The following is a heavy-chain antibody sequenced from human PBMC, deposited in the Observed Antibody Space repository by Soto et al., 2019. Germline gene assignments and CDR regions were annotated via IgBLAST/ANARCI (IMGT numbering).Heavy chain of an antibody. V-gene: IGHV1-69*01. J-gene: IGHJ6*02. D-gene: IGHD5-18*01. CDR3: ATGGHNDGYNFYHGMDV. Sequence: QVQVVQSGAEVKKPGSSVKVPCKVSGGIFTNNAISWVRQAPGQGLEGLGGVIPLFDTAYYAQIFRGRLRISADGATTAADMELSGLTSADTAVYFCATGGHNDGYNFYHGMDVWGQGTTVTVS. CDR1: GGIFTNNA. CDR2: VIPLFDTA.